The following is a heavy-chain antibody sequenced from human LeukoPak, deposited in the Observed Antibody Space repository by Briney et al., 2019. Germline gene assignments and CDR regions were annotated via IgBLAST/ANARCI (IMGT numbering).Heavy chain of an antibody. V-gene: IGHV3-30-3*01. CDR2: ISHDETNK. D-gene: IGHD1-26*01. CDR1: GFTFSSYV. J-gene: IGHJ4*02. Sequence: GGSLRLSCVASGFTFSSYVMHWVRQAPGKGLEWVAVISHDETNKHYADSVKGRFTISRDNSKNTLYLQMNSLRVEDTAVYYCATDIVGAREDYWGQGTLVTVSS. CDR3: ATDIVGAREDY.